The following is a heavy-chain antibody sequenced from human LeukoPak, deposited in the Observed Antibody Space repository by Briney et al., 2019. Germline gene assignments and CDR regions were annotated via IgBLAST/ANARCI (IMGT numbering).Heavy chain of an antibody. CDR3: AKLLRGTVVPYYDY. J-gene: IGHJ4*02. CDR1: GITFITSA. V-gene: IGHV3-23*01. D-gene: IGHD3-10*01. Sequence: SGGSLRLSCAASGITFITSAMSWVRQAPGKGLEWVSAISGSGGSTYYADSVKGRFTISRDNSKNTLHLQMNSPRVEDTAVYYCAKLLRGTVVPYYDYWGQGTLVTVSS. CDR2: ISGSGGST.